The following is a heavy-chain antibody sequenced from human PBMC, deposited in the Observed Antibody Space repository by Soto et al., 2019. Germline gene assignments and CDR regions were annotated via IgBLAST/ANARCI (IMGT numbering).Heavy chain of an antibody. CDR2: ISAYNGNT. CDR1: GYTFTSYG. CDR3: ASLSGPDNLTGHNWFDP. Sequence: QVQLVQSGAEVKKPGASVKVSCKASGYTFTSYGISWVRQAPGQGLEWMGWISAYNGNTNYAQKLQGRVTMTTDTATSTAYMEQRSLRSDDTAVYYCASLSGPDNLTGHNWFDPWGQGTLVTVSS. D-gene: IGHD3-9*01. J-gene: IGHJ5*02. V-gene: IGHV1-18*01.